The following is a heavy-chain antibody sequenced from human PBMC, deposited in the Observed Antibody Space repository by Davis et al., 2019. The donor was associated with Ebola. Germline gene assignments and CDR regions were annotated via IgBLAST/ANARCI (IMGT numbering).Heavy chain of an antibody. J-gene: IGHJ6*02. CDR2: ISYDGVDQ. CDR1: GFTFGSYA. D-gene: IGHD7-27*01. Sequence: GESLKISCAASGFTFGSYAMHWVRQAPVRGLEWVAIISYDGVDQYYADSVRGQFTISRDNSKNTVYLQMNSLRAEDTAVYYCARELVLGYYGMDVWGQGTTVTVSS. CDR3: ARELVLGYYGMDV. V-gene: IGHV3-30-3*01.